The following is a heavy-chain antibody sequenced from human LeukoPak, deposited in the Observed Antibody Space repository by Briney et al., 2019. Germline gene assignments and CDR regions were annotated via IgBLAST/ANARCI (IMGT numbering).Heavy chain of an antibody. J-gene: IGHJ4*02. CDR3: ARDMAVRTFDY. CDR2: MNPNSGNT. D-gene: IGHD2-21*01. V-gene: IGHV1-8*01. Sequence: ASVKVSCKASGYTFTSYDINWARQATGQGLEWMGWMNPNSGNTGYAQKFQGRVTMTRDTSISTAYMELSSLRSEDTAVYYCARDMAVRTFDYWGQGTLVTVSS. CDR1: GYTFTSYD.